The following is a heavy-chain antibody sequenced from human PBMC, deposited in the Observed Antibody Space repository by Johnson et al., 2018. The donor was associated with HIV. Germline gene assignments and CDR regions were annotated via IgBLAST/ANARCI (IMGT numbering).Heavy chain of an antibody. Sequence: VQLVESGGGLVQPGGSLRLSCDTSGFTFSDYFIDWVRQAPGRGLEWLGRARNEANSFTIEYAASVRGRFSISRDHSKNSVFIQMNSLKTEDTAVYYCARGYGVYATSFDVWGQGTVVAVS. J-gene: IGHJ3*01. D-gene: IGHD5/OR15-5a*01. V-gene: IGHV3-72*01. CDR2: ARNEANSFTI. CDR3: ARGYGVYATSFDV. CDR1: GFTFSDYF.